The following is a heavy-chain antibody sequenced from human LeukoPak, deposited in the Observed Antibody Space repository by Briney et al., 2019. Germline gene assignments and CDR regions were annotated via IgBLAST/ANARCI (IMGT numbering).Heavy chain of an antibody. CDR2: ISGSGGST. CDR1: GFTFSSYA. Sequence: GGSLRLSCAASGFTFSSYAMSWVRQAPVKGLEWVSAISGSGGSTYYADSVKGRFTISRDNSKNTLYLQMNSLRAEDTAVYYCANLNRYFWSGPDDYWGQGTLVTVSS. V-gene: IGHV3-23*01. CDR3: ANLNRYFWSGPDDY. J-gene: IGHJ4*02. D-gene: IGHD3-3*01.